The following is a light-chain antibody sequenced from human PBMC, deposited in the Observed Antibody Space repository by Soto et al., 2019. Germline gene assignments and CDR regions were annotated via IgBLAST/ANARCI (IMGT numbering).Light chain of an antibody. CDR3: QQYNNWPPEIT. J-gene: IGKJ5*01. V-gene: IGKV3-15*01. Sequence: EIVMTQSPATLSVSPGERATLSCRASQSVSSNLAWYQQKPGQAPRLLIYGASTRATGIPARFSGSGSGTEFTLTISSLQSEDFAFYYCQQYNNWPPEITFGQGTRLEMK. CDR1: QSVSSN. CDR2: GAS.